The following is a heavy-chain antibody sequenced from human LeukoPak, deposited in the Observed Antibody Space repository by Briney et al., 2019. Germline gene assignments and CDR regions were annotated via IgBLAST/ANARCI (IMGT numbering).Heavy chain of an antibody. CDR3: ARDRSRVRGVITPNWFDP. D-gene: IGHD3-10*01. CDR2: IYYSGST. V-gene: IGHV4-61*01. CDR1: GGSVSSGSYY. Sequence: TTSETLSLTCTVSGGSVSSGSYYWSWIRQPPGKGLEWIGYIYYSGSTNYNPSLKSRVTISVDTSKNQFSLKLSSVTAADTAVYYCARDRSRVRGVITPNWFDPWGQGTLVTVSS. J-gene: IGHJ5*02.